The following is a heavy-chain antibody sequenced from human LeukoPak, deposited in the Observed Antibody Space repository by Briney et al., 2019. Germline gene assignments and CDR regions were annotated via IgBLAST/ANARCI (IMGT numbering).Heavy chain of an antibody. CDR1: GGSISSYY. CDR3: AREEYNYYGSSNWFDP. J-gene: IGHJ5*02. CDR2: IYYSGST. Sequence: SETLSLTCTVSGGSISSYYWSWIRQPPGKGLEWIGYIYYSGSTNYNPSLKSRVTISVDTSKNQFSLNLTSVTAADTAVYFCAREEYNYYGSSNWFDPWGQGTLVTVSS. D-gene: IGHD3-10*01. V-gene: IGHV4-59*12.